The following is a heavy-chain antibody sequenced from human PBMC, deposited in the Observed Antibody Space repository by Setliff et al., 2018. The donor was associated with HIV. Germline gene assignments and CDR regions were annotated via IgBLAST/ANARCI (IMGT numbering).Heavy chain of an antibody. CDR3: ARSDYYDSSGYSWFDP. D-gene: IGHD3-22*01. Sequence: ASVKVSCKAPGAAFSRYTITWVRQAPGQGLEWMGRIIPKLGVANYAQKFQGRVTITADESTSTAYMELSSLRSEDTAVYYCARSDYYDSSGYSWFDPWGQGTLVTVSS. CDR1: GAAFSRYT. J-gene: IGHJ5*02. V-gene: IGHV1-69*02. CDR2: IIPKLGVA.